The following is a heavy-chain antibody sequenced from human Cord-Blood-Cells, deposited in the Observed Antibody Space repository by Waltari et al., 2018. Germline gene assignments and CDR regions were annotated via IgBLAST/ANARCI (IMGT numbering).Heavy chain of an antibody. CDR2: ITHSGST. Sequence: QVQLQQWGAGLLKRPETLSLTCAVYGGSFSGYFSRWIRQPPGKGLEWIGEITHSGSTNYTPSLKSRVTISVDTSKSQFSLKLSSVTAADTAVYYCARVRGLYSSSWYFDYWGQGTLVTVSS. D-gene: IGHD6-13*01. V-gene: IGHV4-34*01. J-gene: IGHJ4*02. CDR3: ARVRGLYSSSWYFDY. CDR1: GGSFSGYF.